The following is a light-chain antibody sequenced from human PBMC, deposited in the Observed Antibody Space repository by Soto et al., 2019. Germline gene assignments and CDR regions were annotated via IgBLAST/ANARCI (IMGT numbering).Light chain of an antibody. CDR2: AAS. CDR3: LQDYNYPWT. J-gene: IGKJ1*01. CDR1: QGIRND. V-gene: IGKV1-6*01. Sequence: AIQMTQSPSSLSASVGDRVTITCQASQGIRNDLGWYQQKPGKAPKLLIYAASSLQSGVPSRFSGSGSGTDFTLTIRSVQPEDFATYYCLQDYNYPWTFGQGTKVEIK.